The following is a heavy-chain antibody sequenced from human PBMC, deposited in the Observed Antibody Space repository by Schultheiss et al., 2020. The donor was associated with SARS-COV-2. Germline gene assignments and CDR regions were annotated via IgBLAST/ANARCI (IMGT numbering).Heavy chain of an antibody. J-gene: IGHJ4*02. CDR3: AKRAAEYQLLYVDY. CDR2: IWYDGSNK. V-gene: IGHV3-33*06. Sequence: GESLKISCAASGFTFSSYAMHWVRQAPGKGLEWVAVIWYDGSNKYYADSVKGRFTISRDNSKNTVYLQLNSLRDEDTAVYYCAKRAAEYQLLYVDYWGQGTLVTVSS. CDR1: GFTFSSYA. D-gene: IGHD2-2*01.